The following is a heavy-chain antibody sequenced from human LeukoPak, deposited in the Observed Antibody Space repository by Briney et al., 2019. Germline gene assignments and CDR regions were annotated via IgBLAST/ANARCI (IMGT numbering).Heavy chain of an antibody. CDR2: TYYSGST. CDR1: GGSISSYY. D-gene: IGHD4-17*01. CDR3: ARDSDHYGDYEEVWFDP. J-gene: IGHJ5*02. V-gene: IGHV4-59*01. Sequence: SETLSLTCTVSGGSISSYYWSWIRQPTGKGLEWIGYTYYSGSTNYNPSLKSRVTISVDTSKNQFSLKLSSVTAADTAVYYCARDSDHYGDYEEVWFDPWGQGTLVTVSS.